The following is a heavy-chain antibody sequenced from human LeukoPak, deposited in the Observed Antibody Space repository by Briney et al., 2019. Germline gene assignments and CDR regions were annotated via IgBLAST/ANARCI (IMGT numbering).Heavy chain of an antibody. CDR1: GFTFSSYA. CDR2: ISGSGGST. J-gene: IGHJ4*02. D-gene: IGHD3-22*01. Sequence: GGSLRLSSAASGFTFSSYAMSWVRQAPGKGLEWVSGISGSGGSTYYADSVKGRLTISRNNSKNTLYLQMNSLRAEDTAVYYCAKDRQNYYDSSGYGHFDYWGQGTLVTVSS. CDR3: AKDRQNYYDSSGYGHFDY. V-gene: IGHV3-23*01.